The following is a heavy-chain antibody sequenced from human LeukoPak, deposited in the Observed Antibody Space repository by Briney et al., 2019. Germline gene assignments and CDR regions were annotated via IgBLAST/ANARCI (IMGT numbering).Heavy chain of an antibody. V-gene: IGHV4-39*01. CDR3: ARAYGARPYYYFDY. D-gene: IGHD4-17*01. Sequence: SETLSLTCSVSGGSISRNGYYWGWIRQPPGKGLEWIGAIYYSGSAYYNPSLKSRVTISVDTSKNQFSLKVTSVTAADTAVYYCARAYGARPYYYFDYWGQGTLVTVSS. CDR2: IYYSGSA. CDR1: GGSISRNGYY. J-gene: IGHJ4*02.